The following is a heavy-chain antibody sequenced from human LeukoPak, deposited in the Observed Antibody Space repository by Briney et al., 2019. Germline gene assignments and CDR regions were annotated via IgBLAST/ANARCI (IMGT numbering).Heavy chain of an antibody. CDR1: GGSISSSSYY. V-gene: IGHV4-39*01. CDR3: ARQPLSGSYRFDAFDI. CDR2: IYYSGST. D-gene: IGHD1-26*01. Sequence: SETLSLTCTVSGGSISSSSYYWGWIRQPPGKGLEWIGSIYYSGSTYYNPSLKSRVTISVDTSKNQFSLKLSSVTAADTAVYYCARQPLSGSYRFDAFDIWGQGTMVTVSS. J-gene: IGHJ3*02.